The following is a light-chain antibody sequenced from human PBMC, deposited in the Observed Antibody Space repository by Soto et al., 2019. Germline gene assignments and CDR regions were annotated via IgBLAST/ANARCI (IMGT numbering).Light chain of an antibody. J-gene: IGLJ2*01. Sequence: QSALTQPASVSGSPGQSITISCTGTSSDIGGYEYVSWYQQHPGKAPKLIIYDVSERPSGVANRFSGSKSGYTASLSISGFQPEDEADYYSSSYTSTSTLVFGGGTKVTVL. CDR1: SSDIGGYEY. CDR2: DVS. CDR3: SSYTSTSTLV. V-gene: IGLV2-14*03.